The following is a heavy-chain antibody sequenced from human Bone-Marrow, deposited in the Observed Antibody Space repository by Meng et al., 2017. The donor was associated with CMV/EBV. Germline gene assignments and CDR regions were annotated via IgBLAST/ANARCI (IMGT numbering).Heavy chain of an antibody. V-gene: IGHV4-59*01. CDR1: GGSFSGYY. Sequence: SETLSLTCAVYGGSFSGYYWSWIRQPPGKGLEWIGSIYYSGSTNYNPSLKSRVTISVDTSKNQFSLKLSSVTAAETAVYYCARERSGYGLIDYWGQGTLVTVSS. J-gene: IGHJ4*02. D-gene: IGHD5-12*01. CDR2: IYYSGST. CDR3: ARERSGYGLIDY.